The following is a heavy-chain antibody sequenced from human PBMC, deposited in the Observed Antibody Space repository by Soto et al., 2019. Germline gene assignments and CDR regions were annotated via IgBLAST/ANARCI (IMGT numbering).Heavy chain of an antibody. D-gene: IGHD3-3*01. Sequence: GGSLRLSCAASGFTFSSYGMHWVRQAPGKGLEWVAVIWYDGSNKYYADSVKGRSTTSRDNSKNTLYLQMNSLRAEDTAVYYCARDQGYDFWSGYHIYYYGMDVWGQGTTVTVSS. V-gene: IGHV3-33*01. CDR1: GFTFSSYG. CDR2: IWYDGSNK. CDR3: ARDQGYDFWSGYHIYYYGMDV. J-gene: IGHJ6*02.